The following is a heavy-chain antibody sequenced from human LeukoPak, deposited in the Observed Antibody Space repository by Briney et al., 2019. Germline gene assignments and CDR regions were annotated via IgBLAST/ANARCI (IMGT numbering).Heavy chain of an antibody. CDR1: GFTFRSYG. D-gene: IGHD6-19*01. J-gene: IGHJ4*02. CDR2: ISYDGSNK. CDR3: AKAGGSGWYPDFDY. Sequence: GRSLRLSCAASGFTFRSYGMHWVRQAPGKGLEWVAVISYDGSNKYYADAVKGRFTISRDNSKNTLYLQMNSLRAEATAVYYCAKAGGSGWYPDFDYWGQGTLVTVSS. V-gene: IGHV3-30*18.